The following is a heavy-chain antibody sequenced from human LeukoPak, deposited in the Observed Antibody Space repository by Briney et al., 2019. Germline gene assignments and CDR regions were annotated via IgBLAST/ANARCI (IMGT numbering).Heavy chain of an antibody. CDR3: ARGLVVVVAASWFDP. V-gene: IGHV4-34*01. D-gene: IGHD2-15*01. Sequence: SETLSLTCAVYGGSFSGYYWSWIRQPPGKGLEWIGEINHSGSTNYNPSLKSRVTISVDTSKNQFSLKLSSVTAADTAVYYCARGLVVVVAASWFDPWGQGTLVTVSS. J-gene: IGHJ5*02. CDR2: INHSGST. CDR1: GGSFSGYY.